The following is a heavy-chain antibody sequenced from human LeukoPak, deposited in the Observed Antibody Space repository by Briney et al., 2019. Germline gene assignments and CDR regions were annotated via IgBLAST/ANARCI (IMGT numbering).Heavy chain of an antibody. CDR2: ITADST. V-gene: IGHV3-23*01. J-gene: IGHJ4*02. D-gene: IGHD2-2*01. CDR1: GFTFSHYA. Sequence: GGSLRLSCAASGFTFSHYAMSWVRQAPGKGLEWVSTITADSTYYADSVKGRFTISRDNSKNTLYLQMNSLRAEDTAVYYCAKGGTGYCSSTSCSYFFDYWGQGTLVTVSS. CDR3: AKGGTGYCSSTSCSYFFDY.